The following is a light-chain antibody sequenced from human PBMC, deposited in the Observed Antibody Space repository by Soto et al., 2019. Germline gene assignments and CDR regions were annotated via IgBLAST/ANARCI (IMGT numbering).Light chain of an antibody. CDR3: QQGYTFPYT. Sequence: DIQMTQSPSSVSTSVGDRVTVTCRASQGIASWLAWYQQKPGKAPTLLIYSASVLQSGVPSRVSGSGSGTDFTLTISSLQPEDFATYFCQQGYTFPYTFGQGTKLETK. V-gene: IGKV1-12*01. CDR1: QGIASW. CDR2: SAS. J-gene: IGKJ2*01.